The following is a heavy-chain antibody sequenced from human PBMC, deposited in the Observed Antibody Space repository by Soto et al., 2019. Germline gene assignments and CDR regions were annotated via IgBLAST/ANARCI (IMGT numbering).Heavy chain of an antibody. J-gene: IGHJ6*03. Sequence: PGGSLRLSCAASGFTLSSYAMSWVRQAPGKGLEWVSAISGSGGSTYYADSVKGRFTISRDNSKNTLYLQMNSLRAEDTAVYYCAKVTVTTGSGYYYYMDVWGKGTTVTVSS. CDR1: GFTLSSYA. V-gene: IGHV3-23*01. CDR2: ISGSGGST. D-gene: IGHD4-17*01. CDR3: AKVTVTTGSGYYYYMDV.